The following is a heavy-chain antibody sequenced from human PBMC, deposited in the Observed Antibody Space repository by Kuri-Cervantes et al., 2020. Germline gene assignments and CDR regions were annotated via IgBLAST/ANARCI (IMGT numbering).Heavy chain of an antibody. CDR3: AKDASLYYDI. V-gene: IGHV3-21*01. Sequence: ETLSLTCAASGFTFSSYSMNWVRQAPGKGLEWVSSISSSSSYIYYADSVKGRFTISRDNAKNSLYLQMNSLRAEDTAVYYCAKDASLYYDIWGQGTMVTVSS. CDR2: ISSSSSYI. D-gene: IGHD3-10*01. J-gene: IGHJ3*02. CDR1: GFTFSSYS.